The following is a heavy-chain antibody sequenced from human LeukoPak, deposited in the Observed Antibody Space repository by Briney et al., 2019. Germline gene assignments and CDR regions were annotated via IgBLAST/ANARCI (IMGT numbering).Heavy chain of an antibody. V-gene: IGHV4-4*07. J-gene: IGHJ4*02. CDR3: ARDGYTASYYSLDY. Sequence: SETLSLTCSVSGGSIRSYYWSWIRQPVGKGLESIGRIYSSGTTNYNPSLKGRVSMSVDMSKNQFSLRLNSVTAADTAVYYCARDGYTASYYSLDYWGQGSLVTVSS. D-gene: IGHD1-26*01. CDR2: IYSSGTT. CDR1: GGSIRSYY.